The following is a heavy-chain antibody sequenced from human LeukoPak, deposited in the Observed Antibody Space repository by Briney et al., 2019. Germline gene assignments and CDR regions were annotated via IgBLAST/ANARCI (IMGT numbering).Heavy chain of an antibody. Sequence: GGSLRLSCAASGFTFSSYSMNWVRQAPGKGLEWVSSISSSSSYIYYADSVKGRFTISRDSAKNSLYLQMNSLRAEDTAVYYCARGTDHFGVGYFDYWGQGTLVTVSS. CDR2: ISSSSSYI. D-gene: IGHD2-8*01. CDR3: ARGTDHFGVGYFDY. CDR1: GFTFSSYS. J-gene: IGHJ4*02. V-gene: IGHV3-21*01.